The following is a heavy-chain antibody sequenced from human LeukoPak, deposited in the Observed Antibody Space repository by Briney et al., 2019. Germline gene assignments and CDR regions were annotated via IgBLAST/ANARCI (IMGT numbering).Heavy chain of an antibody. V-gene: IGHV3-21*01. CDR2: TSSSGSYI. D-gene: IGHD6-13*01. Sequence: PGGSLRPSCAASGFTFSSYSMNWVRQAPGKGLEWVSSTSSSGSYIYYADSVKGRFTISRDNAKNSLYLQMNSLRVEDTAVYYCARGAPYSSSWYWVDYWGQGTLVTVSS. J-gene: IGHJ4*02. CDR3: ARGAPYSSSWYWVDY. CDR1: GFTFSSYS.